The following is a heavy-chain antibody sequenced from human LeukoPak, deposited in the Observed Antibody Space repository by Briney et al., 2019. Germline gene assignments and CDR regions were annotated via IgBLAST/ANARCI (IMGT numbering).Heavy chain of an antibody. CDR2: ISGSGGST. Sequence: GGSLRLSCAASGFTFSSYAMSWVRQAPGKGLEWVSAISGSGGSTYYADSVKGRFTISRDNSKNTLYLQMNSLRAEDTAVYYCAKDNYYGSGSPNWFDPWGQGTLVTVSS. CDR1: GFTFSSYA. V-gene: IGHV3-23*01. D-gene: IGHD3-10*01. CDR3: AKDNYYGSGSPNWFDP. J-gene: IGHJ5*02.